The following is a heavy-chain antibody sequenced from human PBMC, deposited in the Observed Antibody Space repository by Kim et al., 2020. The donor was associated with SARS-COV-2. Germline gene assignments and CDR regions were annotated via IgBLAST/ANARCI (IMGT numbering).Heavy chain of an antibody. D-gene: IGHD1-26*01. CDR3: ARSVVGATRWFDP. CDR2: INHSGST. Sequence: SETLSLTCAVYGGSFSGYYWSWIRQPPGKGLEWIGEINHSGSTNYNPSLKNRVTISVDTSKNQFSLKLSSVTAADTAVYYCARSVVGATRWFDPWGQGTL. J-gene: IGHJ5*02. CDR1: GGSFSGYY. V-gene: IGHV4-34*01.